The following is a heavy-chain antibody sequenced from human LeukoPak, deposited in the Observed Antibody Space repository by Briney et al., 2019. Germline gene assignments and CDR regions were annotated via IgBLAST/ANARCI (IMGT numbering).Heavy chain of an antibody. CDR3: AKDRSSSSGKSNWFDP. V-gene: IGHV3-23*01. CDR1: GFTFSSYA. J-gene: IGHJ5*02. Sequence: GGSLRLSCAASGFTFSSYAMSWVRQAPGKGLEWVSAFSGSGGSTYYADSVKGRFTISRDNSKNTLYLQMNSLRAEDTAVYYCAKDRSSSSGKSNWFDPWGQGTLVTVSS. D-gene: IGHD6-6*01. CDR2: FSGSGGST.